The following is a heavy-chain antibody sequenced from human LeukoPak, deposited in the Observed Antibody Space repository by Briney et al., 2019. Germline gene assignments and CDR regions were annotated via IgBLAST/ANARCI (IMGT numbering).Heavy chain of an antibody. J-gene: IGHJ4*02. CDR1: GFTFSSYA. V-gene: IGHV3-30-3*01. Sequence: GRSLRLSCAASGFTFSSYAFHWVRQAPGKGLEWVAVISYDGSNKYYADSVKGRFTISRDNSENTLYLQMNSLRAEDTAVYYCARDQGGYIVVIYYFDYWGQGTLVTVSS. CDR2: ISYDGSNK. CDR3: ARDQGGYIVVIYYFDY. D-gene: IGHD3-22*01.